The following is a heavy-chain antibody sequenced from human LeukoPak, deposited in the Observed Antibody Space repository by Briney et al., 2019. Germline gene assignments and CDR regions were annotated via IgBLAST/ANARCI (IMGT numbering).Heavy chain of an antibody. J-gene: IGHJ4*02. CDR3: ARGHPRIPANQQYCSSTSCPRQPDY. CDR1: GYTFTSYY. CDR2: INPSGGST. D-gene: IGHD2-2*01. Sequence: GASVKVFCKASGYTFTSYYMHWVRQAPGQGLEWMGIINPSGGSTSYAQKFQGRVTMTRDTSTSTVYMELSSLRSEDTAVYYCARGHPRIPANQQYCSSTSCPRQPDYWGQGTLVTVSS. V-gene: IGHV1-46*01.